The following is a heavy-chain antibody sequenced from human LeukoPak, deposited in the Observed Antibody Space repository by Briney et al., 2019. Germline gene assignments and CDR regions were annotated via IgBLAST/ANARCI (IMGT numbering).Heavy chain of an antibody. Sequence: GGSLRLSCAASGFRITNAWMNWVRQAPGKGLEWVGRIKSKTDGGTTDYAAPVKGRFTISRDDSKNMLYLQMNSLRTEDTAIYYCAKDRLYFGNDFGDYWGQGTLATVSS. CDR3: AKDRLYFGNDFGDY. V-gene: IGHV3-15*07. J-gene: IGHJ4*02. D-gene: IGHD3-9*01. CDR1: GFRITNAW. CDR2: IKSKTDGGTT.